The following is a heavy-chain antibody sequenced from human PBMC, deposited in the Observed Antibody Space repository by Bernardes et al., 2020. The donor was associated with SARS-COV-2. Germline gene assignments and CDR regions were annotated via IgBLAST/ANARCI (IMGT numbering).Heavy chain of an antibody. Sequence: GWSLRLSCAASGFTFSSYGMHWVRQAPGKGLEWVAVIWYDGSNKYYADSVKGRFTISRDNSKNTLYLQMNSLRAEDTAVYYCARETEATDGFGMDVWGQGTTVTVSS. J-gene: IGHJ6*02. V-gene: IGHV3-33*01. CDR1: GFTFSSYG. D-gene: IGHD5-12*01. CDR3: ARETEATDGFGMDV. CDR2: IWYDGSNK.